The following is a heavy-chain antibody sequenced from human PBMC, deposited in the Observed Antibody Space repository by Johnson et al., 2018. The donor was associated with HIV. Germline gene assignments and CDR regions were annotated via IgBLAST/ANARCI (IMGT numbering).Heavy chain of an antibody. V-gene: IGHV3-74*02. CDR2: INNDGSST. CDR3: ARGGFWSGYYLLSHAFDI. CDR1: GFTFSNYW. Sequence: VQLVESGGGLVQPGGSLRLSCAASGFTFSNYWMHWVRQAPGKGLVWVSRINNDGSSTNYADSVKGRFTISRDNAKNSLYLQMNSLRAEDTAVYYCARGGFWSGYYLLSHAFDIWGQGTMVTVSS. D-gene: IGHD3-3*01. J-gene: IGHJ3*02.